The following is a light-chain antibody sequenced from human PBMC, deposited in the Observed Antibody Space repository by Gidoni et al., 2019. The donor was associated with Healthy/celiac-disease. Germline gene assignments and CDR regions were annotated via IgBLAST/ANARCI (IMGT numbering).Light chain of an antibody. CDR2: ENN. J-gene: IGLJ3*02. CDR3: GTWDSSLSAWV. Sequence: QSVFTQPPSVSAAPGHKVTISCSGSSSNIGNNYVSWYQQLPGTAPKLPIYENNKRPTGIPDRFSGSKSGTSATLGITGLQTGDEADYYCGTWDSSLSAWVFGGGTKLTVL. V-gene: IGLV1-51*02. CDR1: SSNIGNNY.